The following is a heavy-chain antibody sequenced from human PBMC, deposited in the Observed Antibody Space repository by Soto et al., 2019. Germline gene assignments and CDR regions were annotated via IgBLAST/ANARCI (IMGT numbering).Heavy chain of an antibody. CDR3: AKHEGYCSTTTCSNFDY. D-gene: IGHD2-2*01. Sequence: GEALKISCKGSGFTFTSYWIAWVRQMPGKGLEWMGIIYPGDSDSSYSPSFQGQVTISADKSINTAYLHWSSLKASDTAIYYCAKHEGYCSTTTCSNFDYWGQGTLVTVSS. V-gene: IGHV5-51*01. CDR2: IYPGDSDS. CDR1: GFTFTSYW. J-gene: IGHJ4*02.